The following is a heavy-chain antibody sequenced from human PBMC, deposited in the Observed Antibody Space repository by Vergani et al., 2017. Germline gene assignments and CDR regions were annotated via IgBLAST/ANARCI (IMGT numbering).Heavy chain of an antibody. CDR1: SGSFSGYS. D-gene: IGHD3-10*01. CDR3: ARPYGSGNNWFDP. V-gene: IGHV1-69*11. J-gene: IGHJ5*02. CDR2: IIPIKGTT. Sequence: QVQVEQSGTEVKRPGSSVKVSCKASSGSFSGYSFSWVRQAPGQGLEWLGRIIPIKGTTHYAQKFQGRLTMTADESTNTAYMELASLTPDDTAVYYCARPYGSGNNWFDPWGQGTLVTVSS.